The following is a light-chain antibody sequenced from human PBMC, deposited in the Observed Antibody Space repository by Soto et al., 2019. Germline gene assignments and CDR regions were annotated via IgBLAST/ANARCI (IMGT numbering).Light chain of an antibody. CDR2: AAS. CDR3: LQVYSFPRT. J-gene: IGKJ1*01. Sequence: DIKMYQSAAALSAYVGDRITITCRVSQDIGGRLAWFQQKPGKAPQYLIQAASILQSGVPSRFSGSGSGTEFILTINNLQPEDFASYFCLQVYSFPRTFGLGTKVDIK. CDR1: QDIGGR. V-gene: IGKV1-12*01.